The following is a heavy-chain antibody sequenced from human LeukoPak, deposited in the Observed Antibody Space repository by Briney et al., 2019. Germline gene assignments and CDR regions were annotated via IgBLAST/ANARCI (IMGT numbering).Heavy chain of an antibody. CDR1: GATLNIGHA. V-gene: IGHV1-69*04. CDR2: IIPFLGEV. J-gene: IGHJ5*02. Sequence: SVKVSCKAFGATLNIGHAFIWARQAPGQGLQWMGRIIPFLGEVNYAQNFQGRVSFTADKSTATMYMEMKGLSLDDTAIYYCSPCGLAYDWFGPWGQGTLVTVSS. CDR3: SPCGLAYDWFGP. D-gene: IGHD2-21*01.